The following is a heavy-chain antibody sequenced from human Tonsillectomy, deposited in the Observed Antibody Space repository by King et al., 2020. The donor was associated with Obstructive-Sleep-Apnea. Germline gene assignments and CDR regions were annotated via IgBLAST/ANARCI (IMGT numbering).Heavy chain of an antibody. CDR2: ISGSGGRT. Sequence: VQLVESGGGLVQPGGSLRLSCAASGFTFSSYAMSWVRQAPGKGLEWVSSISGSGGRTYYADSVKGRFTLSRDNAKNTLYLQMNSLRAEDTALYYCAKDRTGSSHWGQGTLVTVSS. V-gene: IGHV3-23*04. J-gene: IGHJ4*02. CDR3: AKDRTGSSH. D-gene: IGHD2-15*01. CDR1: GFTFSSYA.